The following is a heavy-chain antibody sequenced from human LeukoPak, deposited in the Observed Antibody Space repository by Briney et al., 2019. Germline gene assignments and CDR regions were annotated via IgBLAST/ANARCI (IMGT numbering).Heavy chain of an antibody. J-gene: IGHJ3*02. V-gene: IGHV1-69*02. CDR2: IIPILGIA. D-gene: IGHD2-15*01. CDR3: ARGRGCSGGSCYSGHLDAFDI. Sequence: SVKVSCKASGGTFSSYTISWVRQAPGQGLEWLGRIIPILGIANYAQKFQGRVTITADKSTSTAYMELSSLRSEDTAVYYCARGRGCSGGSCYSGHLDAFDIRGQGTMVTVSS. CDR1: GGTFSSYT.